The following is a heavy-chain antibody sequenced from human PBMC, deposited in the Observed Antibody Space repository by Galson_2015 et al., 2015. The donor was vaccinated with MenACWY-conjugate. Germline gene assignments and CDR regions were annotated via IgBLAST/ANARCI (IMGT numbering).Heavy chain of an antibody. V-gene: IGHV1-46*01. CDR2: INPNGGNT. J-gene: IGHJ4*01. CDR3: AREMNDTANMHTFHGSGNDD. Sequence: SVKVSCKASGYTFTSYDMHWVRQAPGQGLEWMGIINPNGGNTSYAQKFQGRVTMTRDTSTSTVYMELSSLRSEDTAVYYCAREMNDTANMHTFHGSGNDDWGQGTRVTVSA. D-gene: IGHD5-18*01. CDR1: GYTFTSYD.